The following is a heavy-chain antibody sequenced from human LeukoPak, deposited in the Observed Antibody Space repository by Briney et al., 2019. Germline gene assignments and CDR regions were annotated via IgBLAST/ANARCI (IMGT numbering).Heavy chain of an antibody. D-gene: IGHD3-22*01. Sequence: ASVKVSCKASGYTFTGYYMHWVRQAPGQGLEWMGWINPNSGGTNYAQKFQGRVTMTRDTSISTAYMELSRLRSDDTAVYYCARDPPAYDSSGYYYRGVWYFDYWGQGTLVTVSS. CDR3: ARDPPAYDSSGYYYRGVWYFDY. CDR1: GYTFTGYY. CDR2: INPNSGGT. J-gene: IGHJ4*02. V-gene: IGHV1-2*02.